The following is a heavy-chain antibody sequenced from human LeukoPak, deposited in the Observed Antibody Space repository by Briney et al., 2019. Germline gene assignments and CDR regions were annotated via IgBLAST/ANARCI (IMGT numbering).Heavy chain of an antibody. CDR2: IYYSGST. Sequence: PSETLSLTCTVSGGSISSGDYYWSWIRQPPGKGLEWIGYIYYSGSTYYNPSLKSRVTISVDTSKNQISLKLSSVTAADTAVYYCARDQPTGAGTDYWGQGTLVTVSS. J-gene: IGHJ4*02. V-gene: IGHV4-30-4*08. CDR3: ARDQPTGAGTDY. CDR1: GGSISSGDYY. D-gene: IGHD6-19*01.